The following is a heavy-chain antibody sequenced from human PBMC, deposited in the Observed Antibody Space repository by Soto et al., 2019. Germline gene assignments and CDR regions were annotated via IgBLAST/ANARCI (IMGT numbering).Heavy chain of an antibody. D-gene: IGHD1-1*01. Sequence: QVQLVQSGTEVKKPGASVKVSCKASGYTFTSYGISWVRQAPGQGLEYMGWISAYNGHTNYAQKLQGRDTMTTDTTTRTVDMELRSLRPDDTAVYDGARGATGTSPSSWFGPWGQGTLVTVSS. J-gene: IGHJ5*02. CDR3: ARGATGTSPSSWFGP. CDR2: ISAYNGHT. V-gene: IGHV1-18*04. CDR1: GYTFTSYG.